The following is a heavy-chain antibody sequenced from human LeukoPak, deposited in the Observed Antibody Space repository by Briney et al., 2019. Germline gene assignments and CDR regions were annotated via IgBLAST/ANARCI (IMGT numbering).Heavy chain of an antibody. D-gene: IGHD3-10*01. J-gene: IGHJ6*03. CDR3: ARAVYDSGSYLMDV. Sequence: GGSLRLSCAASGFTFSSYSMNWVRQAPGKGLKWVSSISSSSSYIDYADSVKGRFTISRDNAKNSLYLQMNSLRAEDTAVYYCARAVYDSGSYLMDVWGKGTTVTVSS. CDR1: GFTFSSYS. CDR2: ISSSSSYI. V-gene: IGHV3-21*01.